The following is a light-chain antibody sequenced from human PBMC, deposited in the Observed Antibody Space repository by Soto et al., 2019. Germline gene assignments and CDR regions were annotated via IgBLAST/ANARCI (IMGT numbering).Light chain of an antibody. CDR2: EVT. CDR1: RSDVGAYNY. J-gene: IGLJ1*01. CDR3: SSFTSRFTFV. V-gene: IGLV2-14*01. Sequence: ALTQPASVSGSPGQSIAISCTGTRSDVGAYNYHSWDRQPPGKATKLMISEVTTRPSGVSDRFSGSKSGNTASLNISGLQAEDEADYYCSSFTSRFTFVFGTGTRSPS.